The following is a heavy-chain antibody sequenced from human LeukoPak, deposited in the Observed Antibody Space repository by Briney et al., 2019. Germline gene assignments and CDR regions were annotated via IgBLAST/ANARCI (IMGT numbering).Heavy chain of an antibody. J-gene: IGHJ6*02. D-gene: IGHD4-17*01. CDR2: ISSSSSTI. Sequence: GGSLRLSCAASGFTFSSYSMNWVRQAPGKGLEWVSYISSSSSTIYYADSVKGRFTISRDNAKNSLHLQMNSLRAEDTAVYYCARESVYYGMDVWGQGTTVTVSS. CDR3: ARESVYYGMDV. V-gene: IGHV3-48*04. CDR1: GFTFSSYS.